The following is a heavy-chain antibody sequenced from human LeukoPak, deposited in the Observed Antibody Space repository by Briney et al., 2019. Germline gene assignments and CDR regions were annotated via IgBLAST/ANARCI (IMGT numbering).Heavy chain of an antibody. Sequence: PSETLSLTCAVYGGSFSGYYWSWIRQPPGKGLEWIGEINHSGSTNYNPSLKSRVTISVDTSKNQFSLKLSSVTAEDTAVYYCVPAYSGYFFEYWGPGTLVTVSS. CDR2: INHSGST. J-gene: IGHJ4*02. CDR1: GGSFSGYY. CDR3: VPAYSGYFFEY. V-gene: IGHV4-34*01. D-gene: IGHD3-22*01.